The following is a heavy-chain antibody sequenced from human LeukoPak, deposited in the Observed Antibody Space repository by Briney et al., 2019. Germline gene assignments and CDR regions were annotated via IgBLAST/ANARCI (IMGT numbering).Heavy chain of an antibody. CDR3: VRDRGYSTFDY. CDR2: INLDGSEI. Sequence: GGSLRLSCEASGFVFGHSWMSWVRQAPGKGLEWVSNINLDGSEINYLDSLTGRLTISRDNAKDSLYLQMNGLRAEDTAVYFCVRDRGYSTFDYWGQGTLVTVSS. D-gene: IGHD3-22*01. V-gene: IGHV3-7*03. J-gene: IGHJ4*02. CDR1: GFVFGHSW.